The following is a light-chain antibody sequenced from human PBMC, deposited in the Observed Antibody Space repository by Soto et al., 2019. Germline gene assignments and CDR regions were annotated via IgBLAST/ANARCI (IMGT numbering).Light chain of an antibody. CDR1: QSFRNNY. J-gene: IGKJ4*01. Sequence: EIVLLQYPGTLSFLPGEGAALSCRASQSFRNNYLAWYQQRPGQAPRLLIYGVSRRASGIPDRFSGSGSEADFTLTISRLEPEDSGVYYCQQYDSTPGFTFGGGTKVDIK. V-gene: IGKV3-20*01. CDR3: QQYDSTPGFT. CDR2: GVS.